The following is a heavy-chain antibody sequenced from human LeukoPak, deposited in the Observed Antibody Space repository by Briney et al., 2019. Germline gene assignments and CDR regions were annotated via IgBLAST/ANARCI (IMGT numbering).Heavy chain of an antibody. D-gene: IGHD5-18*01. CDR1: GYTFTSYN. V-gene: IGHV1-46*01. CDR2: LNPSDGSI. Sequence: GASVKVSCKASGYTFTSYNVHWVRQAPGQGLEWMGTLNPSDGSIAYAQKFQGRVTMTRDTSTSTVNMELSSLRSEDTAVYYCAREGYRTRSWFDPWGQGTLVTVSS. J-gene: IGHJ5*02. CDR3: AREGYRTRSWFDP.